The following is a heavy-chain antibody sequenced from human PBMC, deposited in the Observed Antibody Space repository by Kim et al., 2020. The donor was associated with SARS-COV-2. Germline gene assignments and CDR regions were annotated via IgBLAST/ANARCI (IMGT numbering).Heavy chain of an antibody. D-gene: IGHD2-15*01. CDR1: GGSFSGYY. CDR3: ARGYDLRYCSGGSCFESYYYGMDV. Sequence: SETLSLTCAVYGGSFSGYYWSWIRQPPGKGLEWIGEINHSGSTNYNPSLKSRVTISVDTSKNQFSLKLSSVTAADTAVYYCARGYDLRYCSGGSCFESYYYGMDVWGQGTTVTVSS. J-gene: IGHJ6*02. CDR2: INHSGST. V-gene: IGHV4-34*01.